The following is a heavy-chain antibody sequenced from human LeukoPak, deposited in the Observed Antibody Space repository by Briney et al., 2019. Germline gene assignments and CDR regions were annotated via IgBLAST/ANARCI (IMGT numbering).Heavy chain of an antibody. CDR3: ARDVGPYTYGFDY. J-gene: IGHJ4*02. V-gene: IGHV4-59*01. Sequence: SDTLSLTCTVSGGSISSYYWSWIRQPPGKGLEWIGYFFYSGSANYNPSLRSRVTISVDTSKNQFSLKLSSVTAADTAVYYCARDVGPYTYGFDYWGQGTLVTVSS. D-gene: IGHD5-18*01. CDR2: FFYSGSA. CDR1: GGSISSYY.